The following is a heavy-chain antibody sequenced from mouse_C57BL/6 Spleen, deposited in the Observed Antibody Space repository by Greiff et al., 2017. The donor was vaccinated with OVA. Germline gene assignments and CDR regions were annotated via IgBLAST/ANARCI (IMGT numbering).Heavy chain of an antibody. CDR3: AIDYGKENYFDY. CDR2: IDPSDSET. Sequence: QVQLQQPGAELVRPGSSVKLSCKASGYTFTSYWMHWVKQRPIQGLEWIGNIDPSDSETHSNQKFKDKATLTVDKSSSTAYLQLSSLTSEDYAVYYCAIDYGKENYFDYWGQGTTLTVSS. CDR1: GYTFTSYW. J-gene: IGHJ2*01. D-gene: IGHD1-1*01. V-gene: IGHV1-52*01.